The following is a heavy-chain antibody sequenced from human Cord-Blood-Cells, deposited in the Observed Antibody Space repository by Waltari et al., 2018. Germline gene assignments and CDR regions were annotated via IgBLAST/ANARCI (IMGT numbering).Heavy chain of an antibody. CDR3: ARGGGGSYYYFDY. D-gene: IGHD1-26*01. V-gene: IGHV4-34*01. CDR1: GGSFSGYY. Sequence: QVQLQQWGAGLLKPSETLSLTCAVYGGSFSGYYWSWIRQPPGQGLEWIGEINHSGSTNYNPSLKSRVTISVDTSKNQFSLKLSSVTAADTAVYYCARGGGGSYYYFDYWGQGTLVTVSS. J-gene: IGHJ4*02. CDR2: INHSGST.